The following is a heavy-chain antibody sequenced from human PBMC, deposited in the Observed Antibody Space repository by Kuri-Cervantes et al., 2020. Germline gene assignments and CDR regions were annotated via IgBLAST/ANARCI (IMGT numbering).Heavy chain of an antibody. J-gene: IGHJ6*02. D-gene: IGHD6-13*01. CDR2: ILTSGSDNT. CDR1: GFTFSSFA. CDR3: AREQGAAGTVFYYYGMDV. V-gene: IGHV3-23*01. Sequence: GESLKISCAASGFTFSSFAMSWVRQAPGKGLERVSGILTSGSDNTYYAHSVKGRFTISRDNSENTLYLQMNSLRAEDTAVYYCAREQGAAGTVFYYYGMDVWGQGTTVTVSS.